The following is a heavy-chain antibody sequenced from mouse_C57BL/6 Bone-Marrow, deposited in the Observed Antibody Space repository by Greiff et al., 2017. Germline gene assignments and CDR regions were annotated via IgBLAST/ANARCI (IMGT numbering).Heavy chain of an antibody. CDR2: IYPRDGST. V-gene: IGHV1-78*01. CDR3: AKGYYGSSPWFAY. J-gene: IGHJ3*01. Sequence: QVQLQQSDAELVKPGASVKISCKVSGYTFTDHTIHWMKQRPEQGLEWIGYIYPRDGSTKYNEKFKGKATLTADKSSSTAYMQLNSLTSEDSAVYYCAKGYYGSSPWFAYWGQGTLVTVSA. D-gene: IGHD1-1*01. CDR1: GYTFTDHT.